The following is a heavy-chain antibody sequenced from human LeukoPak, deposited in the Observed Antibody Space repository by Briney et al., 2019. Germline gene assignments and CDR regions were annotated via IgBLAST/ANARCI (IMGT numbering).Heavy chain of an antibody. CDR1: GYSTSSGYY. J-gene: IGHJ5*02. Sequence: SETLSLTCTVSGYSTSSGYYWGWIRQPPGKGLEWIGSIYHSGSTYYNPSLKSRVTISVDTSKNQFPLKLSSVTAADTAVYYCARGGYSYGYSWFDPWGQGTLVTVSS. D-gene: IGHD5-18*01. CDR3: ARGGYSYGYSWFDP. CDR2: IYHSGST. V-gene: IGHV4-38-2*02.